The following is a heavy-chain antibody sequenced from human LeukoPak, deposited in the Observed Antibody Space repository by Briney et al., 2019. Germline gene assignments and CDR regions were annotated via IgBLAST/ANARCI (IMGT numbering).Heavy chain of an antibody. CDR3: ARVGGSWYXXXYYFDY. V-gene: IGHV1-18*01. Sequence: SCKXSGXTFTSXXXXXVRXXXXQXXXXMGXXSAYNGNTNYAQKLQGRVTMTTDTSTSTAYMELRSLRSDDTAVYYCARVGGSWYXXXYYFDYWGQGTLXXVSS. J-gene: IGHJ4*02. CDR1: GXTFTSXX. D-gene: IGHD2-15*01. CDR2: XSAYNGNT.